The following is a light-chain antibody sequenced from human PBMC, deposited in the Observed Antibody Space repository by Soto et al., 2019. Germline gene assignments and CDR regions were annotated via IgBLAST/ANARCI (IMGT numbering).Light chain of an antibody. CDR2: GAS. V-gene: IGKV3-20*01. Sequence: IVLTQSPGTLSLSPGERATLSCRASQSVSSSFLAWYQQKPGQAPRLLFYGASSRATGSPDWFSGSGSGTDCCLTISRLESEDFAVYCCQRYGSSPRTFGQGTKLEIK. CDR1: QSVSSSF. CDR3: QRYGSSPRT. J-gene: IGKJ2*01.